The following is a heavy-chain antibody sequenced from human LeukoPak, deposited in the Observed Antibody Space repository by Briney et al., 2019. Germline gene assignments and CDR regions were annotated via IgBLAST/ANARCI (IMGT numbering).Heavy chain of an antibody. J-gene: IGHJ4*02. CDR3: VKARPWFGELQFFDY. D-gene: IGHD3-10*01. V-gene: IGHV3-64D*06. Sequence: GGSLRLSCSASGFTFSSYAMHWVRQAPGKGLEYVSAISSNGGSTYYADSVKGRFTISRDNSKNTLYLQMSSLRAEDTAVYYCVKARPWFGELQFFDYWGRGTLVTVSS. CDR1: GFTFSSYA. CDR2: ISSNGGST.